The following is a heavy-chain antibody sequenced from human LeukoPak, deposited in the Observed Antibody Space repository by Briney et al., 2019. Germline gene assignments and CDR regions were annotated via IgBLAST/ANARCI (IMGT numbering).Heavy chain of an antibody. CDR2: ISSSSSYI. J-gene: IGHJ4*02. V-gene: IGHV3-21*01. CDR3: ARVFPPRPLDY. CDR1: GFTFSSYS. D-gene: IGHD3-3*01. Sequence: GGSLRLSCAASGFTFSSYSMNWVRQAPGKGLEWVSSISSSSSYIYFADSVKGRFTISRDNAKNSLYLQMNSLGAEDTAVYYCARVFPPRPLDYWGQGTLVTVSS.